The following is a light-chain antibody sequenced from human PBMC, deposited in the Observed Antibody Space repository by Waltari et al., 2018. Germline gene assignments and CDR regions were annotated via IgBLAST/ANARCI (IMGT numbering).Light chain of an antibody. CDR2: STS. Sequence: QTVVTQEPSLTVSPGGTVTLTCASSTRAATSGYYPNWFQQKPGQAPRALIYSTSNKRSWTPARFSGSLLGGKAALTLSGVQPEDEADYYCLLYYGGPQPWVFGGGTKLTVL. J-gene: IGLJ3*02. CDR3: LLYYGGPQPWV. V-gene: IGLV7-43*01. CDR1: TRAATSGYY.